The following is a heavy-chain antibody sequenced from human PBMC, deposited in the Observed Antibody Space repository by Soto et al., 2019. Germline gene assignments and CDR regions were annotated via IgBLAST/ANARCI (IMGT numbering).Heavy chain of an antibody. CDR1: GFTFINNA. V-gene: IGHV3-30-3*01. J-gene: IGHJ4*02. Sequence: LRLSCEDSGFTFINNAMHWVRQAPGKGLEWVAFMSSDGSNEYYADSVKGRFTISRDNSKKTLFLQMNSLRTEDTAVYYCARDRKYYFDYWGQGTLVTVSS. CDR3: ARDRKYYFDY. CDR2: MSSDGSNE.